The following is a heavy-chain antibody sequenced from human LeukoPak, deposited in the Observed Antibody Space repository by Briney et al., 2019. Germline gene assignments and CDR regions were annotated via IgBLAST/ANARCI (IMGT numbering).Heavy chain of an antibody. D-gene: IGHD3-10*01. Sequence: GRSLRLSCAASGFTFSSYSMNWVRQAPGKGLEWVSYISSSSSTIYYADSVKGRFTISRDNSKNTLYLQMNSLRAEDTAVYYCANFLDGSGSYYLYYYYGMDVWGQGTTVTVSS. V-gene: IGHV3-48*01. CDR1: GFTFSSYS. CDR3: ANFLDGSGSYYLYYYYGMDV. J-gene: IGHJ6*02. CDR2: ISSSSSTI.